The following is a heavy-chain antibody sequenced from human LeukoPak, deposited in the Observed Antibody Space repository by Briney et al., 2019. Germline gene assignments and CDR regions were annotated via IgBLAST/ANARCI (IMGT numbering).Heavy chain of an antibody. J-gene: IGHJ4*02. D-gene: IGHD3-3*01. CDR3: ARDRITDFWSGYYTNYFDY. CDR1: GFTFTTDW. CDR2: INQDGSEK. V-gene: IGHV3-7*01. Sequence: GGSLRLSCAASGFTFTTDWMTWVRQAPGKGLEWVATINQDGSEKYYVDSVKGRFTISRDNAKNSLFLQMNSLRAEDTAVYYCARDRITDFWSGYYTNYFDYWGQGTLVTVSS.